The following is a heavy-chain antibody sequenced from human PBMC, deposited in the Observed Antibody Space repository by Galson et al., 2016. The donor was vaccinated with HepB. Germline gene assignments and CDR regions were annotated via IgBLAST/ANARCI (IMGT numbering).Heavy chain of an antibody. V-gene: IGHV1-46*01. Sequence: SVKVSCKASGYTFTSHAINWVRQAPGQGLERMGIINPSGGSTSYAQKFQGRVTMTRDTSTSTVYMELSSLRSEDTAVYYCARGGYYGSGHYYGMDVWGQGTTVTVSS. CDR1: GYTFTSHA. J-gene: IGHJ6*02. CDR3: ARGGYYGSGHYYGMDV. CDR2: INPSGGST. D-gene: IGHD3-10*01.